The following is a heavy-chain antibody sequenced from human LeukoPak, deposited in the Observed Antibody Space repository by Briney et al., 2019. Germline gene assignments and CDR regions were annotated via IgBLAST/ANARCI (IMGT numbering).Heavy chain of an antibody. J-gene: IGHJ4*02. V-gene: IGHV3-48*02. D-gene: IGHD2-2*01. CDR2: ISGSSTTI. CDR1: GFTFSGYS. CDR3: ARDGGYCSSTSCYGPY. Sequence: PGGSLRLSCVASGFTFSGYSMNWVRQAPGKGLEWVSYISGSSTTIKYPNSVKGRFTISRDNAKNSVYLQMNSLRDEDTAVYYCARDGGYCSSTSCYGPYFGRGTLVTVSS.